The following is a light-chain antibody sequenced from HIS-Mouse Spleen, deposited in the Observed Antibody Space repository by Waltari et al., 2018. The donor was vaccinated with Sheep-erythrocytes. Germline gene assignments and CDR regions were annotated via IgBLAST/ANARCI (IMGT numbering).Light chain of an antibody. J-gene: IGKJ3*01. V-gene: IGKV1-39*01. CDR1: QSISSY. CDR3: QQSYSTPQFT. Sequence: DNQMTQSPSSLSASVGDRVTITCRASQSISSYLNWYQQKPGKAPKLLIYAASSLQSGVPSRFSGSGSGTDFTLTISSLQPEDFATYYCQQSYSTPQFTFGPGTKVDIK. CDR2: AAS.